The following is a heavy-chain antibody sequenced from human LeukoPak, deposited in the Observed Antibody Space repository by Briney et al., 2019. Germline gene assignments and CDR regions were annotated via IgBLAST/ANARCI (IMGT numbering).Heavy chain of an antibody. J-gene: IGHJ4*02. Sequence: ASVKVPCKASGYSFTSYDINWVRQATGQGPEWIGWMNPSSGNTGYAQRFQGRVTMTRDASTSTAYLELSGLRSEDTAVYYCAAHTYYFSSGSFGHWGQGTLVTVSS. CDR3: AAHTYYFSSGSFGH. CDR1: GYSFTSYD. D-gene: IGHD3-10*01. CDR2: MNPSSGNT. V-gene: IGHV1-8*01.